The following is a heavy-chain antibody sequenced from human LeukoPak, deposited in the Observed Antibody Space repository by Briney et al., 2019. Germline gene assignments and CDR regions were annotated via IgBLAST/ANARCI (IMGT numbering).Heavy chain of an antibody. D-gene: IGHD4-17*01. CDR2: VHISGTT. CDR3: ARDPGDTYHDWYFDL. CDR1: GDYISSYY. Sequence: TSETLSLTCTVAGDYISSYYRSWIRQSAENGLEWIGRVHISGTTHYNPSLQGRVTMSVDTSKNQFSLNLNSVTAADTAVYYCARDPGDTYHDWYFDLWGRGTVVTVSS. J-gene: IGHJ2*01. V-gene: IGHV4-4*07.